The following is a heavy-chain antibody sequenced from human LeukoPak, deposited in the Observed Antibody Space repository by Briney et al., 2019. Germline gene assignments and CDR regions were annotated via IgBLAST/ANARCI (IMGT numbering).Heavy chain of an antibody. CDR3: AKDRVAWPLGYCSGGSCPRNGMDV. V-gene: IGHV3-23*01. CDR1: GFTFSSYS. CDR2: ISGSGGST. D-gene: IGHD2-15*01. J-gene: IGHJ6*02. Sequence: GSLRLSCAASGFTFSSYSMNWVRQAPGKGLEWVSAISGSGGSTYYADSVKGRFIISRDNSKNTLYLQMNSLRAEDTAVYYCAKDRVAWPLGYCSGGSCPRNGMDVWGQGTTVTVSS.